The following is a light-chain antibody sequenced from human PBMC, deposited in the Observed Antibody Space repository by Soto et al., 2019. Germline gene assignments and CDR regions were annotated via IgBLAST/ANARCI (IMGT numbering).Light chain of an antibody. CDR2: GAS. Sequence: EIVLTQSPGTLSLSPGERAALSCRASQSVSSSYLAWYQQKPGQAPSLLIYGASSRATGIRDRFSGSGSGTDFTLTISRLEHEDFAVYYCQQYHRSSPLYIFGQGTKREIK. CDR3: QQYHRSSPLYI. CDR1: QSVSSSY. J-gene: IGKJ2*01. V-gene: IGKV3-20*01.